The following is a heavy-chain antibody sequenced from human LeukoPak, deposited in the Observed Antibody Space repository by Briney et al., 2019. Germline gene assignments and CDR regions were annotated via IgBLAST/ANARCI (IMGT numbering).Heavy chain of an antibody. Sequence: GESLKISCKGSGYSYTSYWIGWVRQMPGKGLEWMGIIHPGDSDTRYSPSFQGQVTISADKSISTAYLQWSSLKASDTAIYYCARAGTYYYYHMDVWGKGTTVTVFS. CDR2: IHPGDSDT. D-gene: IGHD6-19*01. CDR3: ARAGTYYYYHMDV. CDR1: GYSYTSYW. J-gene: IGHJ6*03. V-gene: IGHV5-51*01.